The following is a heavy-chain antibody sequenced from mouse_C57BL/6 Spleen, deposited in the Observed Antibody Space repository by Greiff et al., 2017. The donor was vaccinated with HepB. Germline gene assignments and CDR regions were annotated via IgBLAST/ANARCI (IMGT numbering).Heavy chain of an antibody. CDR2: ISYDGSN. J-gene: IGHJ1*03. Sequence: DVKLVESGPGLVKPSQSLSLTCSVTGYSITSGYYWNWIRQFPGNKLEWMGYISYDGSNNYNPSLKNRISITRDTSKNQFFLKLNSVTTEDTATYYCAREGAYRYFDVWGTGTTVTVSS. D-gene: IGHD3-1*01. V-gene: IGHV3-6*01. CDR1: GYSITSGYY. CDR3: AREGAYRYFDV.